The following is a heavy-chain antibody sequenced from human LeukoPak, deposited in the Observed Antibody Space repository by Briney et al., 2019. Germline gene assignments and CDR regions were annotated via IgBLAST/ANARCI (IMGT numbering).Heavy chain of an antibody. Sequence: SETLSLTCTVPGGSISSSSYYWGWIRQPPGKGLEWIGSIYYSGSTYYNPSLKSRVTISVDTSKNQFSLKLSSVTAADTAVYYCARHGDYVWGSYPYNWFDPWGQGTLVTVSS. J-gene: IGHJ5*02. V-gene: IGHV4-39*01. D-gene: IGHD3-16*01. CDR1: GGSISSSSYY. CDR3: ARHGDYVWGSYPYNWFDP. CDR2: IYYSGST.